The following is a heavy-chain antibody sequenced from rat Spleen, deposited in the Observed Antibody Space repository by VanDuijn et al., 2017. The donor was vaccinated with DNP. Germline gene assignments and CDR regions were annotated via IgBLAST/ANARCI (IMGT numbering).Heavy chain of an antibody. D-gene: IGHD1-4*01. CDR1: GIIFSKYG. CDR2: IGPNGDSA. J-gene: IGHJ3*01. Sequence: EVQLVESGGGLVQPGRTLKLSCAASGIIFSKYGMAWVRQVPTQGLEWVASIGPNGDSAYYRDSVKGRFTVSRDNAKSTLYLQMDSLRSEDTATYFCARRPPGYSRGWFGYWGQGTLVTVSS. V-gene: IGHV5S13*01. CDR3: ARRPPGYSRGWFGY.